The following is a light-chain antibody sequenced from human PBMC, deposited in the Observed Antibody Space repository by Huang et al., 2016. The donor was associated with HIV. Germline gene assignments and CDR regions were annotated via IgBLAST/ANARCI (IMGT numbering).Light chain of an antibody. CDR3: QQYHSYSWT. CDR1: QSISYW. V-gene: IGKV1-5*03. Sequence: DIQMTQSPSTLSASVGDRVTITCRASQSISYWLAWYQQKPGKAPNLRIYKASSLQSGVPSRFSGSGSGTEFNLTISSLQPDDFASYYCQQYHSYSWTFGQGTKVEIK. J-gene: IGKJ1*01. CDR2: KAS.